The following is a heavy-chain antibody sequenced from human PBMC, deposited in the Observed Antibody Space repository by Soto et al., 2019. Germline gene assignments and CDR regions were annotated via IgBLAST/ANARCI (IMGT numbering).Heavy chain of an antibody. Sequence: EVQLLESGGGLVQPGGSLRLSCAASGFTFSSYAMSWVRQAPGKGLEWVSAISGSGGSTYYADSVKGRFTISRDNSKNTLYLQMNSLRAEDTAVYYCARMYSIVVVPAAIPRAFDYWGQGTLVTVSS. J-gene: IGHJ4*02. D-gene: IGHD2-2*02. CDR1: GFTFSSYA. CDR3: ARMYSIVVVPAAIPRAFDY. CDR2: ISGSGGST. V-gene: IGHV3-23*01.